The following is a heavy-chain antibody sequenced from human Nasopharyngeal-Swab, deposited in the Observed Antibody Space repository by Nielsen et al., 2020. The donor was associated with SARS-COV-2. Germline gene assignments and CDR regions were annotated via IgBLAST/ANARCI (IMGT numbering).Heavy chain of an antibody. CDR3: TTDLAAAGDYYYYYYMDV. D-gene: IGHD6-13*01. CDR2: IKSKTDGGTT. CDR1: GFTFSNAW. J-gene: IGHJ6*03. Sequence: GGSLRFSCAASGFTFSNAWMSWVRQAPGKGLEWVGRIKSKTDGGTTDYAAPVKGRFTISRDDSKNTLYLQMNSLKTEDTAVYYCTTDLAAAGDYYYYYYMDVWGKGTTVTVSS. V-gene: IGHV3-15*01.